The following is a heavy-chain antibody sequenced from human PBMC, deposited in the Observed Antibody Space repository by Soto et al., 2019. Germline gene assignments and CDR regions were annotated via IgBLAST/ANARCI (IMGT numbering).Heavy chain of an antibody. J-gene: IGHJ4*02. CDR3: AREGSYSAYNFAHGIQLWSLDF. V-gene: IGHV4-4*07. D-gene: IGHD5-12*01. CDR2: IFSSGST. Sequence: SEALSVTCTVSGGSINTFYWSWVRQPAGKGLDLIGRIFSSGSTSFNPSLESRVAMSVDTSKNHFSLNLSSVTAADMAVYYCAREGSYSAYNFAHGIQLWSLDFWGQGAMVTVSS. CDR1: GGSINTFY.